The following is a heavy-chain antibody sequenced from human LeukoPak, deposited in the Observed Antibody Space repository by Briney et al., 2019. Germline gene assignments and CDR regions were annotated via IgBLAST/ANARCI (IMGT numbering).Heavy chain of an antibody. J-gene: IGHJ4*02. Sequence: SETLSLTCAVSGGSISSGGYSWSWIRQPPGKGLEWIGYIYHSGSTYYNPSLKSRVTISVDRSKNQFSLKLSSVTAADTAVYYCARFRVATIGYFDYWGQGTLVTVSS. CDR1: GGSISSGGYS. V-gene: IGHV4-30-2*01. D-gene: IGHD5-12*01. CDR2: IYHSGST. CDR3: ARFRVATIGYFDY.